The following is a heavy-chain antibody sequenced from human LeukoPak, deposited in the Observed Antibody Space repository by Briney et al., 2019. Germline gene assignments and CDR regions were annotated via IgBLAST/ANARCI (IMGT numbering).Heavy chain of an antibody. Sequence: GASVKVSCKASGGTFSSYAISWVRQAPGQGLEWMGRIIPILGIANYAQKFQGRVTITADKSTSTAYMELSSLRSEDTAVYYCARQTYGDYEAHYYYYGMDVWGQGTTVTVSS. CDR2: IIPILGIA. CDR3: ARQTYGDYEAHYYYYGMDV. J-gene: IGHJ6*02. V-gene: IGHV1-69*04. D-gene: IGHD4-17*01. CDR1: GGTFSSYA.